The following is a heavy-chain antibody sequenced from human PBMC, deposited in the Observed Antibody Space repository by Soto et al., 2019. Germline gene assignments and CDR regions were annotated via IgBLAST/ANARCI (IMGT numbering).Heavy chain of an antibody. V-gene: IGHV4-59*08. CDR1: GGSISTYY. CDR2: IYYSGST. J-gene: IGHJ4*02. CDR3: ASQHYYDSSGYYVVD. Sequence: SETLSLTCTVSGGSISTYYWSWIRQPPGKGLEWIGYIYYSGSTNYNPSLKSRVTISVDTSKNQFSLKLSSVTAADTAVYYCASQHYYDSSGYYVVDWGQGTLVTVSS. D-gene: IGHD3-22*01.